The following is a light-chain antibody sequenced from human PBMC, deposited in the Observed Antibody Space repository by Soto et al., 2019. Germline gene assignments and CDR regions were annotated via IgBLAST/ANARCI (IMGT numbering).Light chain of an antibody. Sequence: LTQPASVSGSPGQSITISCTGTSSDVGGYNYVSWYQQHPGKAPKLMVYEGTKRPSGVSNRFSGSKSGNTASLTISGLQAEDEADYYCCSYVGSSTYVFGTGTKVTVL. J-gene: IGLJ1*01. CDR2: EGT. CDR3: CSYVGSSTYV. CDR1: SSDVGGYNY. V-gene: IGLV2-23*01.